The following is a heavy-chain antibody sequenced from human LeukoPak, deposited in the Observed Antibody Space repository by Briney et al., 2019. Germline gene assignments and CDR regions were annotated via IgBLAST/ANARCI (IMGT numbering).Heavy chain of an antibody. CDR1: GYTFTNYY. J-gene: IGHJ6*02. D-gene: IGHD3-10*01. CDR3: ARETRSYYYGMDV. V-gene: IGHV1-46*01. Sequence: GASVKVSCKASGYTFTNYYMHWVRQAPGQGLEWMGIINPSGGSTSYAQKFQGRVTMTRDTSTSTVYMELSSLRSEDTAVYYCARETRSYYYGMDVWGQGTTVTVSS. CDR2: INPSGGST.